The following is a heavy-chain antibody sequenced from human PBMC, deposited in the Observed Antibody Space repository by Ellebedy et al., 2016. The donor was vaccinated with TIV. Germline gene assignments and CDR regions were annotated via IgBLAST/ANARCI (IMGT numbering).Heavy chain of an antibody. CDR1: GFTFSDYY. V-gene: IGHV3-30*03. D-gene: IGHD2-21*02. Sequence: GGSLRLSCAASGFTFSDYYMSWIRQAPGKGLEWVSVISYDGSNKYYADSVKGRFTISRDNSKNTLYLQMNSLRAEDTAVYYGARDGFSIVVVTATIDYWGQGTLVTVSS. CDR3: ARDGFSIVVVTATIDY. J-gene: IGHJ4*02. CDR2: ISYDGSNK.